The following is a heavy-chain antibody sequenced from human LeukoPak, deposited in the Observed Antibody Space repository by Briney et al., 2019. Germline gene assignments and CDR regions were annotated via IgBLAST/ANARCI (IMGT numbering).Heavy chain of an antibody. CDR1: GYTFTSLD. Sequence: GASVKVSCKASGYTFTSLDINWVRQATGQGLEWMGWTNPNSGYTGYAQKFQGRVTITRNTSISTAYMELSSLRSEDTAAYYCARVAGSIDYWGQGTLVTVSS. J-gene: IGHJ4*02. D-gene: IGHD6-19*01. CDR2: TNPNSGYT. V-gene: IGHV1-8*03. CDR3: ARVAGSIDY.